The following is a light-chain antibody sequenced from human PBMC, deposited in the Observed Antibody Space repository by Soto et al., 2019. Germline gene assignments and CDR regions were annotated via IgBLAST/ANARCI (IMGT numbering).Light chain of an antibody. CDR1: QSVSSN. Sequence: EIVMTQSPATLSVSPGERATLSCRASQSVSSNLAWYQQKPGQAPRLLIYGASTGATGIPARFSGSGSGTEFTLTINSLQSEDFAIYYCQQYNNWPVTLAGGTKVDIK. CDR2: GAS. V-gene: IGKV3-15*01. CDR3: QQYNNWPVT. J-gene: IGKJ4*01.